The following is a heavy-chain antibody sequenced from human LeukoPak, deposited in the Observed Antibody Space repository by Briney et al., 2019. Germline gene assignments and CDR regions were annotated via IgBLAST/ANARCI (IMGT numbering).Heavy chain of an antibody. J-gene: IGHJ3*02. CDR1: GFTFDDYG. CDR3: ARTPDYDFWSGYDDAFDI. Sequence: GGSLRLSCAPSGFTFDDYGMSWVRQAPGKGLEWVSGINWNGGSTGYADSVKGRFTISRDNAKNSLYLQMNSLRAEDTALYYCARTPDYDFWSGYDDAFDIWGQGTMVTVSS. D-gene: IGHD3-3*01. CDR2: INWNGGST. V-gene: IGHV3-20*04.